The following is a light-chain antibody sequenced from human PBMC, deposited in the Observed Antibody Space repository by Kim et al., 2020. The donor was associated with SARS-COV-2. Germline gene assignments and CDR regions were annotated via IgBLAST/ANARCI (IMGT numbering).Light chain of an antibody. Sequence: IHLTQSPSSLSASVGDRVTITCRASQGVGSSLAWYQQKPGKAPKLLIYGASTLQSGVPSRFSGSASGTDFTLTISSLQPEDFATATSQQLHIAPYSFGPGTELEI. CDR3: QQLHIAPYS. J-gene: IGKJ2*01. CDR1: QGVGSS. CDR2: GAS. V-gene: IGKV1-9*01.